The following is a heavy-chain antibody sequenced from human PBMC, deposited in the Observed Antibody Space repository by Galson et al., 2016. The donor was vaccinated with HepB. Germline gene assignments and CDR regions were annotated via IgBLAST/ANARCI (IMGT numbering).Heavy chain of an antibody. CDR1: GFTFSSYA. Sequence: SLRLSCAASGFTFSSYAMSWVRQAPGKGLEWVSAISGSGGSTYYADSVKGRFTISRDNSKNTLYLQMNSLRAEDTAVYYCAKDLGFLEWLFFDSYYYYGMDVWGQGATVTGSS. CDR2: ISGSGGST. CDR3: AKDLGFLEWLFFDSYYYYGMDV. V-gene: IGHV3-23*01. D-gene: IGHD3-3*01. J-gene: IGHJ6*02.